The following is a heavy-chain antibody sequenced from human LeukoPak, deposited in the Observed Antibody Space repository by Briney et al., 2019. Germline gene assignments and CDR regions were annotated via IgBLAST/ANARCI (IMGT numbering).Heavy chain of an antibody. Sequence: GGSLRLSCAVSGFTFSTLWMHWVRQAPGKGLVWVSRINTDGSIANYADSVKGRFTISRDNVKNTLYLQMNSLGADDTAVYYCATPGIRDQYGIDHWGQGTLVTVSS. V-gene: IGHV3-74*01. CDR2: INTDGSIA. J-gene: IGHJ4*02. CDR1: GFTFSTLW. D-gene: IGHD4-17*01. CDR3: ATPGIRDQYGIDH.